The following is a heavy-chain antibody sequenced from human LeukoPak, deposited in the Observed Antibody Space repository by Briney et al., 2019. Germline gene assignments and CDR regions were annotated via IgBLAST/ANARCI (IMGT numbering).Heavy chain of an antibody. V-gene: IGHV1-2*06. J-gene: IGHJ5*02. CDR1: GFTFSAYH. CDR2: INSNTGGT. D-gene: IGHD4-17*01. Sequence: ASVKVSCKASGFTFSAYHMNWVRQAPGQGLEWMGRINSNTGGTNYAQKFQGRDTMTRDTTISTAYIELSRLRSDDTAVYYCARNAREGYGDYSYFDPWGQGTLVSVSS. CDR3: ARNAREGYGDYSYFDP.